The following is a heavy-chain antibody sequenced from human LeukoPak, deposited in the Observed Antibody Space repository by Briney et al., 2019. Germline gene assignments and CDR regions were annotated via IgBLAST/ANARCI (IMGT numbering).Heavy chain of an antibody. CDR1: GHTFTSYG. CDR3: ARDPDYYDSRDDAFDI. Sequence: ASVKLSCKASGHTFTSYGISWVRQAPGQGLEGMGWISAYNGNTNYEQKLHGRVTMTTEPSTSTAYMELRSLSSDDTAVYFCARDPDYYDSRDDAFDIWGQGTMVTVSS. V-gene: IGHV1-18*01. CDR2: ISAYNGNT. J-gene: IGHJ3*02. D-gene: IGHD3-22*01.